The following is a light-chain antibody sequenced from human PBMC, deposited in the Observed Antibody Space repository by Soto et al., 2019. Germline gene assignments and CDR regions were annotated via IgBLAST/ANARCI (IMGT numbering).Light chain of an antibody. CDR2: GAS. CDR1: QSVSSGY. Sequence: EIVLTQSPGTLSLSPGERATLSCRASQSVSSGYLAWYQQKPGQAPRLLIYGASSRATGIPDRFSGSGSGTDFTLTISRLEPEDFAVYYCQQYEAVVTFGQGTKVDIK. V-gene: IGKV3-20*01. CDR3: QQYEAVVT. J-gene: IGKJ1*01.